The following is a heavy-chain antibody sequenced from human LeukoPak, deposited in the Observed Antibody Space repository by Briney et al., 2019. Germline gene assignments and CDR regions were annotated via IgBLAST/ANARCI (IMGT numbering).Heavy chain of an antibody. CDR3: AKDSGSYLYYFDY. CDR1: GFTFSSYG. J-gene: IGHJ4*02. Sequence: GGSLRLSCAASGFTFSSYGMHWVRQAPGKGLEWVAVISYDGSNKYYADSVKGRFTISRENSKNTLYLQMNSLRAEDTAVYYCAKDSGSYLYYFDYWGQGTLVTVSS. CDR2: ISYDGSNK. D-gene: IGHD1-26*01. V-gene: IGHV3-30*18.